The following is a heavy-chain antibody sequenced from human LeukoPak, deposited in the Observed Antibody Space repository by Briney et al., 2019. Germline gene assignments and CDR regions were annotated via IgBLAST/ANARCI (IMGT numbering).Heavy chain of an antibody. J-gene: IGHJ3*02. V-gene: IGHV5-51*01. CDR1: GYSFITYW. Sequence: PGESLKISCQGSGYSFITYWIGWVRQMPGKGLEWMGIIYPGDSDTRYSPSFQGQVTISADKSISTAYLQWSSLKASDTAMYYCARQVVLHAFDIWGQGTMVTVSS. CDR3: ARQVVLHAFDI. D-gene: IGHD2-15*01. CDR2: IYPGDSDT.